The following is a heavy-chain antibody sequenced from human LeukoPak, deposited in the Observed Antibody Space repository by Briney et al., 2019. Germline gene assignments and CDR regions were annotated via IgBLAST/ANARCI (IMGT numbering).Heavy chain of an antibody. CDR2: INPNSGGT. CDR1: GYTFTDYY. D-gene: IGHD2-21*01. J-gene: IGHJ5*02. V-gene: IGHV1-2*02. CDR3: ARADRLHGGPYLIGP. Sequence: ASVKVSCETSGYTFTDYYLHWVRQAPGQGLEWMGWINPNSGGTSSAQKFQGRVTMTRDTSITTVYMEVSWLTSDDTAIYYCARADRLHGGPYLIGPWGQGTLVTVSS.